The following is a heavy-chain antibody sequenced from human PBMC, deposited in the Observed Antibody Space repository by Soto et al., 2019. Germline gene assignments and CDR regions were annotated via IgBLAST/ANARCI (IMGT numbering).Heavy chain of an antibody. V-gene: IGHV4-30-4*01. CDR1: GGSISSGNYY. Sequence: QVQLQESGPGLVKPSQTLSLTCTVSGGSISSGNYYWSWIRQPPGKGLEWIEFISYSGTTHYSASLRSRVSISVDTSKNQFSLDLSSVTAADTAVYYCATMGTPVTGLYYFDYWGQGTLVTVSS. J-gene: IGHJ4*01. CDR2: ISYSGTT. CDR3: ATMGTPVTGLYYFDY. D-gene: IGHD4-17*01.